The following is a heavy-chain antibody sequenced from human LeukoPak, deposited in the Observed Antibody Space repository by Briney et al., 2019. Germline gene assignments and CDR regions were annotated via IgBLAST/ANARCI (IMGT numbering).Heavy chain of an antibody. CDR2: IYYSGSI. V-gene: IGHV4-28*05. D-gene: IGHD2-15*01. CDR1: GYSISSSNW. Sequence: SDTLSLTCAVSGYSISSSNWWGWIRQPPGKGLEWIGYIYYSGSIYYNPSLKSRVTISVDTSKNQFSLKLSSVTAADTAVYYCARALGYCSGGSCYPTLFDYWGQGTLVTVSS. J-gene: IGHJ4*02. CDR3: ARALGYCSGGSCYPTLFDY.